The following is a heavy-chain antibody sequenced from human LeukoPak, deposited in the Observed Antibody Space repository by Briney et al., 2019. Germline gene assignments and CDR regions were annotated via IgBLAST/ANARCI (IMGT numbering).Heavy chain of an antibody. CDR1: GFTFSSYW. J-gene: IGHJ4*02. CDR3: ARGHIVVVITDTDDGYFDY. D-gene: IGHD3-22*01. CDR2: IKQDGSEK. V-gene: IGHV3-7*01. Sequence: QPGGSLRLSCAASGFTFSSYWMSWVRQAPGKGLEWVANIKQDGSEKYYVDSVKGRFTISRDNAKNSLYLQMNSLRAEDTAVYYCARGHIVVVITDTDDGYFDYWGQGTLVTVSS.